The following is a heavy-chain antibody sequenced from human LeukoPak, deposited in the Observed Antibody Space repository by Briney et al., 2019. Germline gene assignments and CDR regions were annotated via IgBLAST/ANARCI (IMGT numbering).Heavy chain of an antibody. V-gene: IGHV1-69*05. CDR1: GGTFSSYA. CDR3: ARDNYAGANWFDP. CDR2: IIPIFGTA. D-gene: IGHD1-7*01. Sequence: ASVKVSCKASGGTFSSYAISWVRQAPGQGLEWMGGIIPIFGTANYAQKFQGRVTITTDESTSTAYMELSSLRSEDTAVCYCARDNYAGANWFDPWGQGTLVTVSS. J-gene: IGHJ5*02.